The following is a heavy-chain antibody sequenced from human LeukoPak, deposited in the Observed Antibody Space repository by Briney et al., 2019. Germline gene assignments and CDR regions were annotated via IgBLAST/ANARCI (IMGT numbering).Heavy chain of an antibody. D-gene: IGHD6-19*01. Sequence: GGSLRLSCAASGFTVSSNNMGWVRQAPGKGLEWVSIIYSDGRTYYADFVKGRFTISRDNSKNTMYLQMNSLRAEDTAVYYCASGGGYSSAWHSSDYWGQGTLVTVSS. V-gene: IGHV3-53*01. CDR3: ASGGGYSSAWHSSDY. CDR1: GFTVSSNN. CDR2: IYSDGRT. J-gene: IGHJ4*02.